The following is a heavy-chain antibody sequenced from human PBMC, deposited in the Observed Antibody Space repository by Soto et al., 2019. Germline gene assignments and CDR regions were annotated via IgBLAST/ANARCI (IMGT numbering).Heavy chain of an antibody. CDR1: GFTFSSYA. J-gene: IGHJ4*02. D-gene: IGHD1-1*01. CDR2: ISGSGGST. Sequence: GGSLSLSCAASGFTFSSYAMSWVRQAPGKGLEWVSAISGSGGSTYYADSVKGRFTISRDNSKNTLYLQMNSLRAEETAVYYCARTTPEYSYFDYWGQGTLVTVSS. CDR3: ARTTPEYSYFDY. V-gene: IGHV3-23*01.